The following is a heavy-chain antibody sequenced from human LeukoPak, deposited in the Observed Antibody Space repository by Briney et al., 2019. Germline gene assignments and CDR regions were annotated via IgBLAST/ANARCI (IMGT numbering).Heavy chain of an antibody. J-gene: IGHJ4*02. Sequence: GGSLRLSCAASGFTFSSYAMSWVRQAPGKGLEWVSAISGSGGSTYYADSVKGRFTISRDNSKNTLYLQMNSLRAEDTAVYYCARSEVDIVATVCFDYWGQGTLVTVPS. D-gene: IGHD5-12*01. CDR2: ISGSGGST. CDR3: ARSEVDIVATVCFDY. CDR1: GFTFSSYA. V-gene: IGHV3-23*01.